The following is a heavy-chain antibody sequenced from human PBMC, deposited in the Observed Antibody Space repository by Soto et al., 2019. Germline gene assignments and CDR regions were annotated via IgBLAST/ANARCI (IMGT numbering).Heavy chain of an antibody. CDR3: ARARFGEALIFDY. D-gene: IGHD3-10*02. Sequence: SETLSLTCTVSGGSISSYCWSWIRQPSGKGLEWIGHIYTSGSTNSNPSLKSRLTMSVDTHKNQFSLTLSSVTAADPAVYFCARARFGEALIFDYWGQGTLVTVSS. V-gene: IGHV4-4*07. J-gene: IGHJ4*02. CDR2: IYTSGST. CDR1: GGSISSYC.